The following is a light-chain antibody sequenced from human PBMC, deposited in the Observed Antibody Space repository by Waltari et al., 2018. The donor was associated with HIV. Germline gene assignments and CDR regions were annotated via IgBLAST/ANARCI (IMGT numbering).Light chain of an antibody. J-gene: IGLJ2*01. CDR3: SSYTTISILI. CDR2: EVT. Sequence: QSALTQPASVSGSPGQSITISCTGTTTDVVAYDYVSWYQQHPGKAPKLVIYEVTNRPSWVSNSFSGSKSGITASLTISGLQTEDEADYYCSSYTTISILIFGGGTKLTVL. V-gene: IGLV2-14*01. CDR1: TTDVVAYDY.